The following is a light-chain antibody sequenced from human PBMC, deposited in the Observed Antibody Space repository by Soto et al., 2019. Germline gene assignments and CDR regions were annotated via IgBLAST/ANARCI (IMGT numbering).Light chain of an antibody. Sequence: DIQMTQSPSSLSASVGDRVTITCRAGQSISSYLNWYQQKPGKAPKLLIYAASSLQSGVPSRFSGSGSGTAFTLTISSLQPEDFATYYCQQSYSTPYTFGQGTKLEIK. CDR3: QQSYSTPYT. CDR1: QSISSY. J-gene: IGKJ2*01. V-gene: IGKV1-39*01. CDR2: AAS.